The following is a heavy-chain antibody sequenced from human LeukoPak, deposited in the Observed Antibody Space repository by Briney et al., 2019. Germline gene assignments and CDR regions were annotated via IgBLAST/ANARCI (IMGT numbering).Heavy chain of an antibody. CDR2: IYYSGTT. D-gene: IGHD6-19*01. Sequence: PSETLSLTCTVSGGSMSSYSWSWIRQPPGKGLEWIGYIYYSGTTNHHPSLKSRVTISVDTSKNQFSLKLNSVTAADTVVYYCASSGGYYFDYWGQGTLVTVSS. J-gene: IGHJ4*02. CDR3: ASSGGYYFDY. CDR1: GGSMSSYS. V-gene: IGHV4-59*12.